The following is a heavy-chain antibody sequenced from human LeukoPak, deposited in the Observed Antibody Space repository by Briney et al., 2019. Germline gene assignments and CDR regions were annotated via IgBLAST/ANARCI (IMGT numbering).Heavy chain of an antibody. J-gene: IGHJ4*02. CDR3: ARGYGSGSYPDY. CDR2: ISSSSSYI. V-gene: IGHV3-21*01. D-gene: IGHD3-10*01. Sequence: GGSLRLSCAASGFTVDTNYMSWVRQAPGKGLEWVSSISSSSSYIYYADSVKGRFTISRDNAKNSLYLQMNSLRAEDTAVYYCARGYGSGSYPDYWGQGTLVTVSS. CDR1: GFTVDTNY.